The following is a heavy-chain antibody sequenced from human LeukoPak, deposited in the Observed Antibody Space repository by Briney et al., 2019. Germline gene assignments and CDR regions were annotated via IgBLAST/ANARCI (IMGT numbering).Heavy chain of an antibody. CDR3: ARAGASYSFDY. J-gene: IGHJ4*02. D-gene: IGHD2-21*01. CDR2: IYYSGST. V-gene: IGHV4-59*01. Sequence: SETLSLTCTVSGGSISSYYWNWIRQPPGKGLEWIGYIYYSGSTNYNPSLKSRVTISVDTSKNQFSLKLSSVTAADTAVYYCARAGASYSFDYWGQGTLVTVSS. CDR1: GGSISSYY.